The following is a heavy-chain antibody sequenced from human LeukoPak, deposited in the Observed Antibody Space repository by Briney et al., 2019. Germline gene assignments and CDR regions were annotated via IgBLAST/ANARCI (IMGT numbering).Heavy chain of an antibody. CDR3: AKEGDCSSTSCYKTSNYYYYMDV. CDR2: IKQDGSEK. V-gene: IGHV3-7*01. D-gene: IGHD2-2*02. J-gene: IGHJ6*03. Sequence: GGSLRLSCAASGFTFSSYWMSWVRQAPGKGLEWVANIKQDGSEKYYVDSVKGRFTISRDNSKNTLYLQMNSLRAEDTAVYYCAKEGDCSSTSCYKTSNYYYYMDVWGKGTTVTVSS. CDR1: GFTFSSYW.